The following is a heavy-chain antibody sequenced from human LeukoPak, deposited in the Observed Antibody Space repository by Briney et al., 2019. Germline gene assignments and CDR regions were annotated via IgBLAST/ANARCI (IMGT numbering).Heavy chain of an antibody. J-gene: IGHJ4*02. CDR1: GFSFSAYG. Sequence: SSGTLRLSCAASGFSFSAYGMNWVRQAPGKGLEWISYSNTVSNTTYYADSVKGRFTISTDNAKNSLYLQMNSLRAEDTAVYYCARDQYYAFDYWGQGILVTVSS. CDR2: SNTVSNTT. D-gene: IGHD3-3*01. CDR3: ARDQYYAFDY. V-gene: IGHV3-48*01.